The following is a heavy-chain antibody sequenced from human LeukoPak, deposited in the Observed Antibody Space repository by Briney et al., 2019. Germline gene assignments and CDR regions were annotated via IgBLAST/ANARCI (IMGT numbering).Heavy chain of an antibody. CDR3: ARDPREKGAFDI. Sequence: KPSETLSLTCTVSGGSIRSRSYYWGWIRQPPGKGLEWIGSIYYSGSTYYNPSLKSRVTISVDKSKNQFSLKLSSVTAADTAVYYCARDPREKGAFDIWGQGTMVTVSS. CDR1: GGSIRSRSYY. V-gene: IGHV4-39*07. J-gene: IGHJ3*02. CDR2: IYYSGST.